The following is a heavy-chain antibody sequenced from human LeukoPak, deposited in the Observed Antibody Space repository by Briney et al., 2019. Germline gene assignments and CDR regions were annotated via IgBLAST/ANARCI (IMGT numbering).Heavy chain of an antibody. Sequence: PGGSLRLSCAASGFTFSSYDMHWVRQATGKGLEWVSAIGTAGDTYYPGSVKGRCTISRDNSKNTLFLQMNSLRAEDTALYYCAKHINLYYYYGMDVWGQGTTVTVSS. CDR2: IGTAGDT. CDR3: AKHINLYYYYGMDV. V-gene: IGHV3-13*01. D-gene: IGHD2-21*01. CDR1: GFTFSSYD. J-gene: IGHJ6*02.